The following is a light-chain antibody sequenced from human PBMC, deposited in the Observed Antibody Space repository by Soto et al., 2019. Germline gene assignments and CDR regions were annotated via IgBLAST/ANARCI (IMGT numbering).Light chain of an antibody. CDR1: SSDVGTYNL. CDR2: EGS. CDR3: CSYSGTDTLVV. J-gene: IGLJ2*01. V-gene: IGLV2-23*03. Sequence: QSALTQPASVSGSPGQSITISCTGTSSDVGTYNLVSWYQQHPGKVPKVIIYEGSERPSGVSDRFSGSKSGSTASLTISGLQPEDEADYYCCSYSGTDTLVVFGGGTKLTVL.